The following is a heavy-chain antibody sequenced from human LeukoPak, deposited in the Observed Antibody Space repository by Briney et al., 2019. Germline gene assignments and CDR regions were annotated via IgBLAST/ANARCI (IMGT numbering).Heavy chain of an antibody. V-gene: IGHV3-23*01. CDR3: AKEGSSSWYPTIDY. Sequence: GGSLRLSCGASGITFSSYSMNWVRQAPGKGLEWVSATSGSGGSTYYADSVKGRFTISRDNSKNTLYLQMNSLRAEDTAVYYCAKEGSSSWYPTIDYWGQGTLVTVSS. J-gene: IGHJ4*02. D-gene: IGHD6-13*01. CDR1: GITFSSYS. CDR2: TSGSGGST.